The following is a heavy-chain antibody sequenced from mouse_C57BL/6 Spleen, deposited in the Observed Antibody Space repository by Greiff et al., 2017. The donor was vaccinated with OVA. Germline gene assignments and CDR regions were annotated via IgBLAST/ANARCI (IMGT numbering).Heavy chain of an antibody. V-gene: IGHV1-52*01. CDR1: GYTFTSYW. CDR3: ARGGSSYSWYFDV. D-gene: IGHD1-1*01. J-gene: IGHJ1*03. Sequence: QVQLKHPGADLVRPLSSVKLSCKASGYTFTSYWMHWVKQRPIQGLEWIGNIDPSDSETHYNQKFKDKATLTVDKSSSTAYMQLSSLTSEDSAVYYCARGGSSYSWYFDVWGTGTTVTVSS. CDR2: IDPSDSET.